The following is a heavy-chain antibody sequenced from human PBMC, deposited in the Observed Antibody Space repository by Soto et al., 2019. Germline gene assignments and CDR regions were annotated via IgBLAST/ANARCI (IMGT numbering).Heavy chain of an antibody. CDR2: INHSGST. CDR3: ARGRFKPSGYSSSWYPYYFDY. V-gene: IGHV4-34*01. Sequence: QVQLQQWGAGLLKPSETLSLTCAVYGGSFSGYYWSWIRQPPGKGLEWIGEINHSGSTNYNPSLKSRVTISVDTSKNQFSLKLSSVTAADTAVYYCARGRFKPSGYSSSWYPYYFDYWGQGTLVTVSS. D-gene: IGHD6-13*01. J-gene: IGHJ4*02. CDR1: GGSFSGYY.